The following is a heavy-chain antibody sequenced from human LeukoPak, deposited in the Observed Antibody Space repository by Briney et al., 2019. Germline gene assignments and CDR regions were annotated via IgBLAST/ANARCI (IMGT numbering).Heavy chain of an antibody. CDR2: INHSGST. J-gene: IGHJ6*02. D-gene: IGHD2-2*01. V-gene: IGHV4-34*01. Sequence: SETLSLTCAVYGGFFSGHYWSWIRQPPGKGLEWIGEINHSGSTNYNPSLKSRVTISVDTSKNQFSLKLSSVTAADTAAYYCAREERYCSSTSCYEDDYYYYYGMDVWGQGTTVTVSS. CDR1: GGFFSGHY. CDR3: AREERYCSSTSCYEDDYYYYYGMDV.